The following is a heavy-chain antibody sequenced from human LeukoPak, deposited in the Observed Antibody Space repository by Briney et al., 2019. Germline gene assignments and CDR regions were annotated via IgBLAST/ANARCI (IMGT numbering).Heavy chain of an antibody. CDR3: ASSPRGIVGAPQLDFDY. Sequence: GAPVKVSSKASGYTFTSYGISWVRQAPGQGLEWMGWISAYNGNTNYAQKLQGRVTMTTDTSTSTAYMELRSLRSDDTAVYYCASSPRGIVGAPQLDFDYWGQGTLVTVSS. CDR1: GYTFTSYG. CDR2: ISAYNGNT. V-gene: IGHV1-18*01. J-gene: IGHJ4*02. D-gene: IGHD1-26*01.